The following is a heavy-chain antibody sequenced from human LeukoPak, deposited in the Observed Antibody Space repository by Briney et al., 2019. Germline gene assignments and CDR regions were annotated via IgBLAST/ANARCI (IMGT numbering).Heavy chain of an antibody. CDR2: IYYSKNT. CDR3: VSPRGFSYGYFDY. D-gene: IGHD5-18*01. CDR1: GGSISSSSAY. J-gene: IGHJ4*02. Sequence: SETLSLTCTVSGGSISSSSAYWGWIRQPPGKGLEWIGSIYYSKNTYYNPSLKSRVTISADTSKNQFSLTLGSVSATDTAVYYCVSPRGFSYGYFDYGGQGTLVTVSS. V-gene: IGHV4-39*01.